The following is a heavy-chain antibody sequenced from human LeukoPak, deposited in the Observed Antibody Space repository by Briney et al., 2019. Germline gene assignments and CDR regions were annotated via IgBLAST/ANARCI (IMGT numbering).Heavy chain of an antibody. CDR3: ARDFQRYDEHYYYYYGMDV. CDR2: ISSSSSYI. Sequence: KSGGSLRLSCAASGFTFSSYSMNWVRQAPGKGLEWVSSISSSSSYIYYADSVKGRFTISRDNAKNSLYLQMNSLRAEDTAVYYCARDFQRYDEHYYYYYGMDVWGQGTTVTVSS. J-gene: IGHJ6*02. D-gene: IGHD1-1*01. CDR1: GFTFSSYS. V-gene: IGHV3-21*01.